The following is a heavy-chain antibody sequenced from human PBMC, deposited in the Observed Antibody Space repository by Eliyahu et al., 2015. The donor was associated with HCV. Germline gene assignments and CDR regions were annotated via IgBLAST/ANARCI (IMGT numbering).Heavy chain of an antibody. J-gene: IGHJ4*02. Sequence: EVQLVESGGGLVQPGGSLKLSCAASGFTISASSMHWVRQASGGKGWWGLAVIGKLNNYATDYSPSVIGRFTISRDDSKNTAYLQMNSLKTEDTAIYYCTRPGNNGGDYWGQGKLVIVSS. D-gene: IGHD1-14*01. CDR1: GFTISASS. V-gene: IGHV3-73*02. CDR3: TRPGNNGGDY. CDR2: VIGKLNNYAT.